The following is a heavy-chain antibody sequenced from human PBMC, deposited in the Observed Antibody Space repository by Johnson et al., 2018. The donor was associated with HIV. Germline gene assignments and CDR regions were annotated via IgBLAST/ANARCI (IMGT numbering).Heavy chain of an antibody. D-gene: IGHD3-16*01. Sequence: EQLVESGGGVVQPGRSLRLSCAASGFTFSSYDMHWVRQATGKGLEWVSAIGTAGDTYYPGSVKGRFTIYRENAKNSLYLQMNSLRAGDTAVYYCARGERFGGTQEAFDIWGQGTMVTVSS. J-gene: IGHJ3*02. CDR2: IGTAGDT. CDR3: ARGERFGGTQEAFDI. V-gene: IGHV3-13*01. CDR1: GFTFSSYD.